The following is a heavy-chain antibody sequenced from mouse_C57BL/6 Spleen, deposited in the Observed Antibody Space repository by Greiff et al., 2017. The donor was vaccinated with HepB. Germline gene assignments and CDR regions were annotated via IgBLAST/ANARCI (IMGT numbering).Heavy chain of an antibody. V-gene: IGHV1-82*01. D-gene: IGHD3-2*02. CDR3: ARRRQLRLQDYAMDY. Sequence: VQLQQSGPELVKPGASVKISCKASGYAFSSSWMNWVKQRPGKGLEWIGRIYPGDGDTNYNGKFKGKATLTADKSSSTAYMQLSSLTSEDSAVYFCARRRQLRLQDYAMDYWGQGTSVTVSS. CDR2: IYPGDGDT. J-gene: IGHJ4*01. CDR1: GYAFSSSW.